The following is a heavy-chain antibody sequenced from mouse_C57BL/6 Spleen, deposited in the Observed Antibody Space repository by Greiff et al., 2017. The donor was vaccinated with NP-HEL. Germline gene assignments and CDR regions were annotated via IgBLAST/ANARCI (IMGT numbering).Heavy chain of an antibody. Sequence: QVQLQQPGAELVKPGASVKLSCKASGYTFTSYWMHWVKQRPGQGLEWIGMIHPNSGSTNYNEKFKSKATLTVDKSSSTAYMQLSSLTSEDSAVYYWARVSGRAYYYAMDYWGQGTSVTVSS. D-gene: IGHD1-1*01. CDR1: GYTFTSYW. CDR3: ARVSGRAYYYAMDY. CDR2: IHPNSGST. V-gene: IGHV1-64*01. J-gene: IGHJ4*01.